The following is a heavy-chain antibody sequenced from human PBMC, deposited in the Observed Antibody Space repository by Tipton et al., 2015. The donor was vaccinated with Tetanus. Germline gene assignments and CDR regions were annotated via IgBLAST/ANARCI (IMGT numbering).Heavy chain of an antibody. CDR3: AKDLGDVFQGAFDV. Sequence: SLRLSCVASGLTFSNYAMSWVRQAPGKGLEWVSGISGGGDRTFYEDSVKGRFTISRDNSEKTLSLQMNSLRAEDTAIYYCAKDLGDVFQGAFDVWGPGTTVTVSS. D-gene: IGHD3-16*01. V-gene: IGHV3-23*02. J-gene: IGHJ3*01. CDR1: GLTFSNYA. CDR2: ISGGGDRT.